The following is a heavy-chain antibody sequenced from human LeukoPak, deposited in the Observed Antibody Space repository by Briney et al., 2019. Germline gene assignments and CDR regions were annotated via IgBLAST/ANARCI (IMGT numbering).Heavy chain of an antibody. D-gene: IGHD7-27*01. CDR3: ARAEKPNWGNYYYYCMDV. V-gene: IGHV1-18*01. CDR1: GYTFSSYG. CDR2: ISTYNGNT. Sequence: ASVKVSCKASGYTFSSYGISWVRQAPGQGLEWMGWISTYNGNTNYAQKLQGRVTMTTDTSTTTAYMELRGLRSDDTAVYYCARAEKPNWGNYYYYCMDVWGKGTTVTVSS. J-gene: IGHJ6*03.